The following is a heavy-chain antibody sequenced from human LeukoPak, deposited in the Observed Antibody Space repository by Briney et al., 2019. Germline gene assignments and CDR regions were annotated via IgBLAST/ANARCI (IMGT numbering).Heavy chain of an antibody. CDR3: ATTRIAAAGPFDY. J-gene: IGHJ4*02. V-gene: IGHV1-8*03. D-gene: IGHD6-13*01. CDR2: MNPNSGNT. CDR1: GYTFTSYS. Sequence: ASVKVSCKASGYTFTSYSIHWVRQATGQGLEWMGWMNPNSGNTGYAQKFQGRVTITRDTSASTAYMELSSLRSEDTAVYYCATTRIAAAGPFDYWGQGTLVTVSS.